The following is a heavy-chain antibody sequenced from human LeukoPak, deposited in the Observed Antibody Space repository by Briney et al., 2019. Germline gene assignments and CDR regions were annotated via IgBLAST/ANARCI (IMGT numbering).Heavy chain of an antibody. D-gene: IGHD3-10*01. CDR1: GFTVSSNY. CDR2: IYSGGST. J-gene: IGHJ3*02. CDR3: ARERVEYGSGSYLKMLAFDI. Sequence: PGGSLRLSCAASGFTVSSNYMSWVRQAPGKGLKWVSVIYSGGSTYYADSVKGRFTISRDNSKNTLYLQMNSLRAEDTAVYYCARERVEYGSGSYLKMLAFDIWGQGTMVTVSS. V-gene: IGHV3-53*01.